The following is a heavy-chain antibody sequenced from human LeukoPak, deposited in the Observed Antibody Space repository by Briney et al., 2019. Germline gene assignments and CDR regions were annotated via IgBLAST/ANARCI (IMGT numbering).Heavy chain of an antibody. CDR2: IYYSGST. CDR3: AREILYDSSAYNV. CDR1: GGSISSSSYY. V-gene: IGHV4-39*07. J-gene: IGHJ4*02. Sequence: PSETLSLTCTVSGGSISSSSYYWGWIRQPPGKGLEWIGSIYYSGSTYYNPSLKSRVTISVDTSKNQFSLKLRSVTAADTAVYYCAREILYDSSAYNVWGQGTLVTVSS. D-gene: IGHD3-22*01.